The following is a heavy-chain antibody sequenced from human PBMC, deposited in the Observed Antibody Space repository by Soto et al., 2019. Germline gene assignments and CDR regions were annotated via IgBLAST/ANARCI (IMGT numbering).Heavy chain of an antibody. Sequence: QITLKESGPALVKPTQTLTLTCSFSGFSLTTAGMGVGWIRQPPGKAPEWVALVYWDDDKRYNPSLRSRLTITKDTSKNLVVVTLTDMDPVDTVTYYCARRGTSSAAAGWFDPWGQGIVVTVSS. CDR2: VYWDDDK. V-gene: IGHV2-5*02. CDR1: GFSLTTAGMG. D-gene: IGHD3-16*01. J-gene: IGHJ5*02. CDR3: ARRGTSSAAAGWFDP.